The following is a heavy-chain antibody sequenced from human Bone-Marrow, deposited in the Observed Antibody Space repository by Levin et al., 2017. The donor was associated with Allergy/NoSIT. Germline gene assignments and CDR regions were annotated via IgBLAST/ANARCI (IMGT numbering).Heavy chain of an antibody. Sequence: LRLSCTVSGDSITTADYFWSWIRQPPGKGLEWIGFISYSGNTNYSPSLRSRVTISVDTSKNQFSLNLNSVTAADTAVYYCARDEDSRSGGYYGMDVWGQGTTVTVSS. CDR3: ARDEDSRSGGYYGMDV. CDR2: ISYSGNT. CDR1: GDSITTADYF. V-gene: IGHV4-30-4*01. J-gene: IGHJ6*02. D-gene: IGHD3-22*01.